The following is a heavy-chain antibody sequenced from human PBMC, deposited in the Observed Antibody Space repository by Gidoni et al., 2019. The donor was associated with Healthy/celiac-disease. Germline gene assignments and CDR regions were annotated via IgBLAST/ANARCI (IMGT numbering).Heavy chain of an antibody. CDR2: FGTA. Sequence: QVQLVQSGAEVKKPGSSVKVSCKASGGTFSSYAIFGTANYAQKFQGRVTITADESTSTAYMELSSLRSEDTAVYYCARDGKMAKIFDYWGQGTLVTVSS. J-gene: IGHJ4*02. CDR1: GGTFSSYA. D-gene: IGHD5-12*01. CDR3: ARDGKMAKIFDY. V-gene: IGHV1-69*01.